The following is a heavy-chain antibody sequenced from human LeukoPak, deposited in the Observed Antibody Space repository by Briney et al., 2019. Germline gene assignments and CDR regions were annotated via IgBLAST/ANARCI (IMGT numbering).Heavy chain of an antibody. CDR3: AKGRLFGDYIFDF. CDR1: GFTFSDYG. CDR2: IAGSGGNT. D-gene: IGHD4-17*01. Sequence: GGSLRLSCAGSGFTFSDYGMNWVRQAPGKGLEWVSTIAGSGGNTNYADSVKGRFTISRDNSKNTLSLTMNSLRADDTAVYYCAKGRLFGDYIFDFWGQGTLVTVSS. V-gene: IGHV3-23*01. J-gene: IGHJ4*02.